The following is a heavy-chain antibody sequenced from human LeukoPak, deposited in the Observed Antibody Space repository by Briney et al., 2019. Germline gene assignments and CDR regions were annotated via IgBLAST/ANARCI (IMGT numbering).Heavy chain of an antibody. D-gene: IGHD3-10*01. V-gene: IGHV4-39*07. Sequence: SETLSLTCTVSGGSISSSSYYWGWIRQPPGKGLEWIGSIYYSGSTYYNPSLKSRFTISVDRPKNQFFLNVTSLTAADTAVYYCARSRQASGLFNSWGQGTLVVVSS. CDR2: IYYSGST. J-gene: IGHJ5*01. CDR3: ARSRQASGLFNS. CDR1: GGSISSSSYY.